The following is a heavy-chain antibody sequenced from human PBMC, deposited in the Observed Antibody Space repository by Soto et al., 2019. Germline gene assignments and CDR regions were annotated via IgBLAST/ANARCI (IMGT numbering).Heavy chain of an antibody. CDR1: GYTLTELS. J-gene: IGHJ6*02. V-gene: IGHV1-24*01. CDR3: ARDYVYAVTTKIRYGMDV. Sequence: ASVKVSCKVSGYTLTELSMHWVRQAPGKGLEWMGGFDPEDGETIYAQKFQGRVTITRDTSASTAYMELSSLRSEDTAVYYCARDYVYAVTTKIRYGMDVWGQGTTVTVSS. D-gene: IGHD4-17*01. CDR2: FDPEDGET.